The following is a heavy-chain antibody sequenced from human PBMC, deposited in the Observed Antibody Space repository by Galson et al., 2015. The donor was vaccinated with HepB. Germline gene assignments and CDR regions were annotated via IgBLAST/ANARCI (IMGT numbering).Heavy chain of an antibody. CDR1: GGTFSSYT. CDR3: ASLGGSGSYYNYSPNY. J-gene: IGHJ4*02. CDR2: IIPILGIA. V-gene: IGHV1-69*02. D-gene: IGHD3-10*01. Sequence: SVKVSCKASGGTFSSYTISWVRQAPGQGLEWMGRIIPILGIANYAQKFQGRVTITADKSTSTAYMELSSLRSEDTAVYYCASLGGSGSYYNYSPNYWGQGTLVTVSS.